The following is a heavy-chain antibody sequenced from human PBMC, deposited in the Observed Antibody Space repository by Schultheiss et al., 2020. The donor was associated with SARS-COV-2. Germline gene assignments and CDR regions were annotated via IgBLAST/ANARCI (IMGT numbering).Heavy chain of an antibody. Sequence: SETLSLTCTVSGDSISSHHWSWIRQPPGKGLEWIGYIYHSGSTYYNPSLKSRVTISVDTSKNQFSLKLSSVTAADTAVYYCARGGIQYLWYFDLWGRGTLVTVSS. V-gene: IGHV4-59*11. CDR1: GDSISSHH. J-gene: IGHJ2*01. CDR3: ARGGIQYLWYFDL. D-gene: IGHD5-18*01. CDR2: IYHSGST.